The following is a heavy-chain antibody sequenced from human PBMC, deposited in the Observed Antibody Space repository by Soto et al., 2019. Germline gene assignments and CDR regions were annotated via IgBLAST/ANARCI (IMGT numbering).Heavy chain of an antibody. CDR3: AKGNAYSSSYNFDY. J-gene: IGHJ4*02. V-gene: IGHV3-23*01. CDR2: ISGSGGST. CDR1: GFTFSSYA. Sequence: GGSLRLSCAASGFTFSSYAMSWVRQAPGKGLEWVSAISGSGGSTYYADSVKGRFTISRDNSKNTLYLQMNSLRAEDTAAYYCAKGNAYSSSYNFDYWGQGTLVTVSS. D-gene: IGHD6-6*01.